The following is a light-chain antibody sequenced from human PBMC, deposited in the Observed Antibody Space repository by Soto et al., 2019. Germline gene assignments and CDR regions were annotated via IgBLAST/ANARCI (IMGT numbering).Light chain of an antibody. CDR1: QSISSW. CDR3: QQYNSYPWT. Sequence: SVGDRVTITCRASQSISSWLAWYQQKPGKAPKLLIYKASSLESGVPSRFSGSGSGTEFTLTISSLQPDYFATYYCQQYNSYPWTFGEGTKVDIK. CDR2: KAS. V-gene: IGKV1-5*03. J-gene: IGKJ1*01.